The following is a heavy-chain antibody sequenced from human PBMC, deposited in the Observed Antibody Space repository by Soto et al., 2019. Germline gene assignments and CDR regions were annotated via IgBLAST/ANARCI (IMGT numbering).Heavy chain of an antibody. Sequence: SETLSLTCTVSGGSISRGDYYWSWIRQPPGKGLEWIGYIYYSGSTYYNPSLKSRVTISVDTSKNQFSLKLSSVTAADTAVYYCARDSPDYYGSGSYSPYYFDYWGQGTLVTVSS. J-gene: IGHJ4*02. CDR1: GGSISRGDYY. CDR2: IYYSGST. CDR3: ARDSPDYYGSGSYSPYYFDY. D-gene: IGHD3-10*01. V-gene: IGHV4-30-4*01.